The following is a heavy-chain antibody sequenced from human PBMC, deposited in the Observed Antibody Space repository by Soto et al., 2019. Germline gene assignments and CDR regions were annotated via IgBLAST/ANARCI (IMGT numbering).Heavy chain of an antibody. V-gene: IGHV1-69*02. D-gene: IGHD2-21*02. CDR3: ARLSGGTPIYFIDY. CDR1: GGTFSSYT. CDR2: IIPSLGIA. Sequence: QVQLVQSGAEVKKPGSSVKVSCKASGGTFSSYTIIWVRQAPGQGLPGMGRIIPSLGIANYAQKFQGRVKSTADKSTSTACMELSSLRSDDTAVSYCARLSGGTPIYFIDYWGQGTLVTVSS. J-gene: IGHJ4*02.